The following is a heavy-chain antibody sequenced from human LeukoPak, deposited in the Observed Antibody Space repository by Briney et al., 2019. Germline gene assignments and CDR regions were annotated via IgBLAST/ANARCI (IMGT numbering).Heavy chain of an antibody. CDR1: GYTFTRYD. D-gene: IGHD4-17*01. V-gene: IGHV1-8*03. CDR3: AREVDYGDYEGFDY. Sequence: ASVKVSCKASGYTFTRYDINWVRRATGQGLEWMGWMNPKSGNTGHAQKFQGRVTITRDTSISTVYMELSSLRSEDTAVYYCAREVDYGDYEGFDYWGQGTLVTVSS. CDR2: MNPKSGNT. J-gene: IGHJ4*02.